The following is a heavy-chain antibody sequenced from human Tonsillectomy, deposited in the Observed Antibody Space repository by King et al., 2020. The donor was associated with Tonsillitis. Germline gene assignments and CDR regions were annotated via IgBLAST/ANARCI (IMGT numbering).Heavy chain of an antibody. CDR2: IVVGNGHT. CDR3: AAGDTVMGGFDP. Sequence: QLVQSGPEVKKPGPSVKVSCKASGFTFTRSAVQWVRQTRGQRLEWIGWIVVGNGHTNYAQKFQERVTITRDMSTSAAYMELSSLRSEDTAVYYCAAGDTVMGGFDPWGQGTLVTVSS. D-gene: IGHD5-18*01. J-gene: IGHJ5*02. V-gene: IGHV1-58*01. CDR1: GFTFTRSA.